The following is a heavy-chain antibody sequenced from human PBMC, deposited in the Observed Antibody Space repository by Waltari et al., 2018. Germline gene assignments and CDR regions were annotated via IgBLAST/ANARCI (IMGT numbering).Heavy chain of an antibody. CDR2: TIPIFGTP. J-gene: IGHJ4*02. V-gene: IGHV1-69*12. Sequence: QVQLVQSGAEVKKPGSSVKVSCKASGGTFSNYVISWVRQAPGQGLEWMGGTIPIFGTPNYAQEFQGRVTIIADETTRTGYMGLGSLRSEDTAVYYCARSYYYDRIGDYPSLGAFDYWGQGTLVTVSS. D-gene: IGHD3-22*01. CDR3: ARSYYYDRIGDYPSLGAFDY. CDR1: GGTFSNYV.